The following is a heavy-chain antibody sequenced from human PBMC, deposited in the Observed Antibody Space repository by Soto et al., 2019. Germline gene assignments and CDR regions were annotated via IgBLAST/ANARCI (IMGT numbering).Heavy chain of an antibody. CDR2: IYWDGDR. V-gene: IGHV2-5*02. CDR1: GFSLTSSGVG. CDR3: AHRVPYNSYWDVGWFAP. D-gene: IGHD1-20*01. J-gene: IGHJ5*02. Sequence: QITLKESGPTLLEPTQTLTLTCSFSGFSLTSSGVGVGWLRQAPGKALECLGIIYWDGDRRYNPSRRQRLTITQDTSKNQVVLTMTSMDPVDTATYYCAHRVPYNSYWDVGWFAPWGQGTLVTVS.